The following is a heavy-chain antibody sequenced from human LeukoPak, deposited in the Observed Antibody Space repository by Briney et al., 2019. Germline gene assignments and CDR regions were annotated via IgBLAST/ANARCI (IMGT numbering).Heavy chain of an antibody. CDR1: GGSISSGSYY. D-gene: IGHD3-10*01. CDR2: IYYSGST. CDR3: ARARPVLLWFGELPHAFDY. V-gene: IGHV4-39*07. J-gene: IGHJ4*02. Sequence: PSETLSLTCTVSGGSISSGSYYWGWIRQPPGKGLEWIGSIYYSGSTYYNPSLKSRVTISVDTSKNQFSLKLSSVTAADTAVYYCARARPVLLWFGELPHAFDYWGQGTLVTVSS.